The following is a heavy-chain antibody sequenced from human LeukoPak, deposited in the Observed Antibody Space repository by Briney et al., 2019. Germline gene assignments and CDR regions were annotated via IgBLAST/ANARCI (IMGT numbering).Heavy chain of an antibody. CDR3: ARKGGSRPNDAFDI. V-gene: IGHV3-74*01. CDR1: GNYW. D-gene: IGHD2-15*01. Sequence: GGSLRLSCAASGNYWMHWVRQVPGKGLVWVSHINSDGSWTSYADSVKGRFTISKDNAKNTVYLQMNSLRVEDTAVYYCARKGGSRPNDAFDIWGQGTMVTVSS. CDR2: INSDGSWT. J-gene: IGHJ3*02.